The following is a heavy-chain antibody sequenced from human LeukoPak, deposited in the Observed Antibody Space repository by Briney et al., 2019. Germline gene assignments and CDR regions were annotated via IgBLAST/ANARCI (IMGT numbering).Heavy chain of an antibody. CDR2: IKQDGSEK. V-gene: IGHV3-7*01. Sequence: GGSLRLSCAASGFTFSSYWMNWVRQAPGKGLEWVANIKQDGSEKYYVDSVKGRFTISRDNAKNSLYLQMNSLRAGDTAVYYCARDGCSSTSCYTHYFDYWGQGTLVTVSS. CDR3: ARDGCSSTSCYTHYFDY. CDR1: GFTFSSYW. J-gene: IGHJ4*02. D-gene: IGHD2-2*02.